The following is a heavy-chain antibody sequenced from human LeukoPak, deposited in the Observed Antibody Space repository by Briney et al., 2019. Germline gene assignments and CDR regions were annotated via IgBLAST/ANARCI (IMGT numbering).Heavy chain of an antibody. Sequence: GRSLRLSCAASGFTFSSYSMHWVRQAPGKGLEWVAAISDDGLNTFYIDSVKGRFTISRDDSKNAVSLQMTSLRSEDTAMYYCARRHLRGNTLRGGHHLDPWGLGTLVAVSS. V-gene: IGHV3-30*04. CDR3: ARRHLRGNTLRGGHHLDP. CDR1: GFTFSSYS. D-gene: IGHD1-14*01. J-gene: IGHJ5*02. CDR2: ISDDGLNT.